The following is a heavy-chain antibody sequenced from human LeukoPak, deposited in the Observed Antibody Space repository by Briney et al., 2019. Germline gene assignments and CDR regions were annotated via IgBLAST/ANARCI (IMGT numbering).Heavy chain of an antibody. V-gene: IGHV3-7*01. D-gene: IGHD6-19*01. CDR1: GFSFSNHY. J-gene: IGHJ4*02. Sequence: GGSLRLSCTASGFSFSNHYMRWIRQAPGKGLEWVANINEDGSNKWHLGSVKGRFTVSRDNAGNSLYLQMNSLRVEDTAVYYCTRVIVAVPGYFDYFDFWGQGVLVTVSS. CDR3: TRVIVAVPGYFDYFDF. CDR2: INEDGSNK.